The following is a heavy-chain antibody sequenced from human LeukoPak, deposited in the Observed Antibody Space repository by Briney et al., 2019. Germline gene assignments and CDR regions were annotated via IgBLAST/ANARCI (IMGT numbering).Heavy chain of an antibody. CDR3: ARGIATITQDSFDI. D-gene: IGHD2-21*01. V-gene: IGHV4-4*07. Sequence: SETLSLTCTVSGGSITNYYWSWIRQPAGKGLEWIGRIHSSGSTNYNPSLRSRVIMSVDTSKNLLFLSLTSVTAADTALYYCARGIATITQDSFDIWGLGTMVTVSS. J-gene: IGHJ3*02. CDR1: GGSITNYY. CDR2: IHSSGST.